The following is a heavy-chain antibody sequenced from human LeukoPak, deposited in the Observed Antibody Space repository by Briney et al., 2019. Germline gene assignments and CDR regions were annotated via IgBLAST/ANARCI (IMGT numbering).Heavy chain of an antibody. CDR2: ISSDGDGT. CDR3: VKRTTDYYYYDY. J-gene: IGHJ4*02. Sequence: PGGSLRLSCAASGFTFSSYAMHWVRQAPGRGLEYVSSISSDGDGTYYADSVKGRFTISRDNSKNTLYLQTSSLRAEDTAVYYCVKRTTDYYYYDYWGRGTLVTVSS. V-gene: IGHV3-64D*06. CDR1: GFTFSSYA. D-gene: IGHD3-9*01.